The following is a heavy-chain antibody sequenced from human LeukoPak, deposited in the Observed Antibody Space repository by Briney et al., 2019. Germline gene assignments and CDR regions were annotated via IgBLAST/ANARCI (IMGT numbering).Heavy chain of an antibody. D-gene: IGHD3-3*01. V-gene: IGHV3-23*01. Sequence: GSLRLSCAASGFTFSSYAMHWVRQAPGKGLEWVAAISGSGDSTYYVEDSVKGRFTISRDNSKNTLYLQMNSLRAEDTAVYYCAKGSGSYGQDLYYWGQGTLVTVSS. J-gene: IGHJ4*02. CDR2: ISGSGDST. CDR3: AKGSGSYGQDLYY. CDR1: GFTFSSYA.